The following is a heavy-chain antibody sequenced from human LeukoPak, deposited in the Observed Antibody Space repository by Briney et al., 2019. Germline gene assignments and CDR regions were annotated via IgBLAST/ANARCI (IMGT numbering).Heavy chain of an antibody. D-gene: IGHD6-13*01. Sequence: ASVKVSCKASGYTFTSYGINWVRQATGQGLEWMGWMNPNSGNTGYAQKFQGRVTITRNTSISTAYMELSSLRSEDTAVYYCARLIAAAGTVNWFDPWGQGTLVTVSS. CDR1: GYTFTSYG. CDR3: ARLIAAAGTVNWFDP. CDR2: MNPNSGNT. J-gene: IGHJ5*02. V-gene: IGHV1-8*03.